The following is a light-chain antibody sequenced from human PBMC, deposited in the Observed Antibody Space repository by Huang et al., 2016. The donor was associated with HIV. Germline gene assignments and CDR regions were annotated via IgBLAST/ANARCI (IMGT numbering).Light chain of an antibody. V-gene: IGKV3-20*01. CDR3: HQYGSSPRT. CDR1: QSVSSNY. Sequence: EIVLTQSPGTLSLSPGGGVILSCGASQSVSSNYLAWYQQRPGQAPRLLIYGASTRATGVPDRFSGSASGTDFTLTISRLEPEDSAIYYCHQYGSSPRTFGQGTKIEI. CDR2: GAS. J-gene: IGKJ1*01.